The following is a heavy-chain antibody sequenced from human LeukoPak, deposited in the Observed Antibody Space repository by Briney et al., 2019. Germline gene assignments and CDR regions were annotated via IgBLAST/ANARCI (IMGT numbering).Heavy chain of an antibody. Sequence: SETLSLTCTVSGGSISSYYWSWIRQPPGKGLEWIGYIYYSGSTNYNPSLKSRVTTSVDTSKNQFSLKLSSVTAADTAVYYCARHPIYGSYNWFDPWGQGTLVTVSS. J-gene: IGHJ5*02. CDR2: IYYSGST. V-gene: IGHV4-59*08. D-gene: IGHD2/OR15-2a*01. CDR3: ARHPIYGSYNWFDP. CDR1: GGSISSYY.